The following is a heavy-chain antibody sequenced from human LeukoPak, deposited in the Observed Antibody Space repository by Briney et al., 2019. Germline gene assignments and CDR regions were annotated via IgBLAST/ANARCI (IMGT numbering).Heavy chain of an antibody. CDR3: AGDTHSSNWYDH. Sequence: GGSLRLSCAVSGFTVSSIYMSWVRQAPGKGLEWVSFIYNDGNTYYADSAKGRFSISRDSSRNTLYLQMNSLRVEDTAVYYCAGDTHSSNWYDHWGQGTLVTVSS. CDR2: IYNDGNT. D-gene: IGHD6-13*01. J-gene: IGHJ5*02. V-gene: IGHV3-53*01. CDR1: GFTVSSIY.